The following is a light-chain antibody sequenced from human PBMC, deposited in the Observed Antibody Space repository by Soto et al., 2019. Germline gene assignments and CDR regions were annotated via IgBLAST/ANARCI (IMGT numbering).Light chain of an antibody. CDR3: QQYNSYPLT. CDR2: DVS. Sequence: DIPMTQSPSTLCASGVDRVTITCRASQSFSRWLAWYQQKPGKVPKLLIYDVSNLQSGVSSRFSGSGVGTEFTLTINNLQPDDFATYYRQQYNSYPLTFGGGTRVEI. V-gene: IGKV1-5*01. CDR1: QSFSRW. J-gene: IGKJ4*01.